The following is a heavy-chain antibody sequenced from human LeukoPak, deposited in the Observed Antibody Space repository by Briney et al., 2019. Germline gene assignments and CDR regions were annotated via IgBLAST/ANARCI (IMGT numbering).Heavy chain of an antibody. CDR1: GFTISANF. D-gene: IGHD5-18*01. CDR3: ASDLSGYSYGFGGDL. J-gene: IGHJ4*02. Sequence: GGSLRLSCAASGFTISANFMSWVRQAPGKGLEWVSIMYSVGSTFYADSVKGRFTISRDPSKNSLDLQMDSLRVDDTAVYYCASDLSGYSYGFGGDLWGQGTLVTVSS. CDR2: MYSVGST. V-gene: IGHV3-66*01.